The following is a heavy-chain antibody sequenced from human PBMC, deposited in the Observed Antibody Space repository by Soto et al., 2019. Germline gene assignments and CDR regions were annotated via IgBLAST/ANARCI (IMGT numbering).Heavy chain of an antibody. CDR2: INHSGST. V-gene: IGHV4-34*01. CDR3: ARGLYYYGSGLLNWFDP. Sequence: SETLSLTCAVYGGSFSGYYWSWIRQPPGKGLEWIGEINHSGSTNYNPSLKSRVTISVDTSKNQFSLKLSSVTAADTAVYYCARGLYYYGSGLLNWFDPWGQGTLVT. CDR1: GGSFSGYY. D-gene: IGHD3-10*01. J-gene: IGHJ5*02.